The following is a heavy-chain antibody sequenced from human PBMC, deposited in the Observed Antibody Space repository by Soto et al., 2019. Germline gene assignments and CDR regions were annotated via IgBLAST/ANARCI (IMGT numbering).Heavy chain of an antibody. CDR1: GFTFSSYG. CDR2: IWYDGSNK. D-gene: IGHD2-2*01. Sequence: GGSLRLSCAASGFTFSSYGMHWVRQAPGKGLEWVAVIWYDGSNKYYADSVKGRFTISRDNSKNTLYLQMNSLRAEDTAVYYCARDGSGGSTSGLDVWGKGTTVTVSS. CDR3: ARDGSGGSTSGLDV. V-gene: IGHV3-33*08. J-gene: IGHJ6*04.